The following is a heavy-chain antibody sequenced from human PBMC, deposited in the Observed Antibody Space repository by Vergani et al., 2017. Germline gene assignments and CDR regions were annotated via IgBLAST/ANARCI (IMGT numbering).Heavy chain of an antibody. J-gene: IGHJ3*02. CDR3: ARETGTTGAGAFDI. V-gene: IGHV4-59*01. D-gene: IGHD1-7*01. Sequence: QVQLQESGPGLVKTSETLSLTCTVSGGSISSYYWSWIRQPPGKGLEWIGYIYYSGSTNYNPSLQSRVTISVDTSKNPFSLKLSSVTAADTAVYYCARETGTTGAGAFDIWGQGTMVTVSS. CDR2: IYYSGST. CDR1: GGSISSYY.